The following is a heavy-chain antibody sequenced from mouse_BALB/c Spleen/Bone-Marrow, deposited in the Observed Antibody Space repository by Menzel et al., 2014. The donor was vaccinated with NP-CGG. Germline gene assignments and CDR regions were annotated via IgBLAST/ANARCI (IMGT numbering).Heavy chain of an antibody. CDR1: GFTFSDFY. CDR2: SRNKANDYTT. CDR3: ARDTGTRAMDC. D-gene: IGHD4-1*01. Sequence: EVMLVESGGGLVQPGGSLILSCAPSGFTFSDFYMEWVRQPPGKRLEWIAASRNKANDYTTEYSASLKGRFIVSRDTSQSILYLQMNALRAEDTAIYYCARDTGTRAMDCWGQGTSVTVSS. V-gene: IGHV7-1*02. J-gene: IGHJ4*01.